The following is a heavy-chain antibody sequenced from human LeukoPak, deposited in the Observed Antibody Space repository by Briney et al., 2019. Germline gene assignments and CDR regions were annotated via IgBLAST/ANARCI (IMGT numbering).Heavy chain of an antibody. Sequence: GGSLRLSCAASGFTFSSYGMHWVRQAPGKGLEWVAVIWYDGSNKYYADSVKGRFTISRDNSKNTLYLQMHSLRAEDTAVYYCARKGLKDIVITAGMDVWGQGTTVTVSS. CDR2: IWYDGSNK. CDR1: GFTFSSYG. D-gene: IGHD2-8*01. CDR3: ARKGLKDIVITAGMDV. J-gene: IGHJ6*02. V-gene: IGHV3-33*01.